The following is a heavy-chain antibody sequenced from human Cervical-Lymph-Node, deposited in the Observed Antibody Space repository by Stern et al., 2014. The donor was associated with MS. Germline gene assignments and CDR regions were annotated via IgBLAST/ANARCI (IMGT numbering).Heavy chain of an antibody. CDR2: IYHRGST. CDR3: ARGFDGMVRGVTS. V-gene: IGHV4-4*02. D-gene: IGHD3-10*01. Sequence: QLQLQESGPGLVKPSGTLSLTCAVSGGSISSSNWWSWVRQPPGKGLEWIGEIYHRGSTNYNPSLKSRVPIPVAQSKNQFSLKLSSVTAADTAVYYCARGFDGMVRGVTSWGQGTLVTVSS. CDR1: GGSISSSNW. J-gene: IGHJ5*02.